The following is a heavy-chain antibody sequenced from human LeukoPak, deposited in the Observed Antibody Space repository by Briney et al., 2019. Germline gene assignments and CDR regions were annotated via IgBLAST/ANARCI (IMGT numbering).Heavy chain of an antibody. V-gene: IGHV3-48*03. CDR3: ARLTVTTKDAFDI. D-gene: IGHD4-17*01. CDR2: IGSSDTTV. J-gene: IGHJ3*02. Sequence: GGSLRLSCAASGFTFSSSEMNWVRQAPGKGLEWVSYIGSSDTTVHYADSVEGRFTISRDNAKNSLYLQMNSLRAEDTAIYYCARLTVTTKDAFDIWGQGTLVIVSS. CDR1: GFTFSSSE.